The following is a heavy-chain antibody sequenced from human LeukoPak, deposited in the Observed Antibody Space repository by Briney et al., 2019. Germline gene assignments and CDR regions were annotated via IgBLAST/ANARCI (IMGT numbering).Heavy chain of an antibody. D-gene: IGHD1-1*01. V-gene: IGHV3-23*01. CDR3: AKRGNTISFFDP. CDR2: ISSSSVYI. CDR1: RFDLSAYT. Sequence: PGGSLRLSCAPSRFDLSAYTMNWVRQAPGKGLEWVSPISSSSVYIFYADSVKGRFTISRDNSKNTLYLEMNSLRADDTAVYYCAKRGNTISFFDPWGQGTLVTVSS. J-gene: IGHJ5*02.